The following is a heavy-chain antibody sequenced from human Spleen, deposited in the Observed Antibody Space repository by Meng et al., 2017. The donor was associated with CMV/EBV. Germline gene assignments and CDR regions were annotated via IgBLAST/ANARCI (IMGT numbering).Heavy chain of an antibody. CDR1: GFTFSSYS. J-gene: IGHJ4*02. D-gene: IGHD3-3*01. CDR3: ASWDFWSGYRTY. Sequence: GGSLRLSCAASGFTFSSYSMNWVRQAPGKGLEWVSSISSSSSYIYYADSVKGRFTISRDNAKNSLYLQMNSLRAEDTAVYYCASWDFWSGYRTYWGQGTLVTVSS. CDR2: ISSSSSYI. V-gene: IGHV3-21*01.